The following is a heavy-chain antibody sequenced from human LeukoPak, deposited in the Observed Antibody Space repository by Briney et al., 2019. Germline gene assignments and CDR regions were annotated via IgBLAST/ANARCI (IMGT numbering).Heavy chain of an antibody. CDR1: SGSFSGYY. Sequence: SETLSLTCAVYSGSFSGYYWSWIRQPPGKGLEWIGEINHSGSTNYNPSLKSRVTISVDTSKNQFSLKLSSVTAADTAVYYCARGGVTTVPFDYWGQGTLVTVSS. CDR3: ARGGVTTVPFDY. J-gene: IGHJ4*02. D-gene: IGHD4-17*01. CDR2: INHSGST. V-gene: IGHV4-34*01.